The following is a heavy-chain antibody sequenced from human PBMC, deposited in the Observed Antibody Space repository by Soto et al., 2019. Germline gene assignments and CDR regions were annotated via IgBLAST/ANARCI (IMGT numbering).Heavy chain of an antibody. CDR3: ASDMSTT. J-gene: IGHJ5*02. D-gene: IGHD2-2*01. V-gene: IGHV1-8*01. CDR2: MNPNSGHT. CDR1: GYPFTSHD. Sequence: QVQLVQSGAEVNKPGASVKVSCKASGYPFTSHDINWMRQATGQGLEWMGWMNPNSGHTNYAQKFQGRVTLTRDTTISTAYMEVTSLRSEDTAIYYCASDMSTTWGQGTLVTVSS.